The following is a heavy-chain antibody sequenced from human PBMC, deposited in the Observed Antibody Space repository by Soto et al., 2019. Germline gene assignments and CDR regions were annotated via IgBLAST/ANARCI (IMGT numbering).Heavy chain of an antibody. CDR2: IYYSGST. D-gene: IGHD2-2*01. Sequence: QVQLQESGPGLVKPSQTLSLTCTVSGGSISSGGYYWSWIRQHPGKGLEWIGYIYYSGSTYYNPSLKSRVTISVDTSKNQFSLKLSSVTAADTAVYYCARVISWRYQLLWFDPWGQGTLVTVSS. V-gene: IGHV4-31*03. CDR3: ARVISWRYQLLWFDP. J-gene: IGHJ5*02. CDR1: GGSISSGGYY.